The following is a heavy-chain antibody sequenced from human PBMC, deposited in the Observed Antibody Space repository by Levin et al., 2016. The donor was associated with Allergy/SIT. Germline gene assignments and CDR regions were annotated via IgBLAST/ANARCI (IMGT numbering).Heavy chain of an antibody. J-gene: IGHJ3*02. D-gene: IGHD2-8*02. CDR1: GDSIDSSTYY. CDR2: IDHRGRT. CDR3: ARLPKSVRLVRNAFDI. Sequence: SETLSLTCSVSGDSIDSSTYYWGWVRQPPGKGLEWIGEIDHRGRTNYNPSLKSRVTISADASKNQFSLKLNSVTAADTAVYYCARLPKSVRLVRNAFDIWGQGTVVTVSS. V-gene: IGHV4-39*07.